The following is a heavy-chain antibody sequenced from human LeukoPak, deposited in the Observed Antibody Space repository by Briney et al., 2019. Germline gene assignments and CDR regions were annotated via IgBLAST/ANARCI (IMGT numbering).Heavy chain of an antibody. J-gene: IGHJ6*02. V-gene: IGHV1-69*01. CDR3: AREVVTMVRGAPFDYYYYGMDV. CDR2: IIPIFGTA. D-gene: IGHD3-10*01. Sequence: ASVKVSCTASGGTFSSYAISWVRRAPGQGLEWMGGIIPIFGTANYAQKFQGRVTITADESTSTAYMELSSLRSEDTAVYYCAREVVTMVRGAPFDYYYYGMDVWGQGTTVTVSS. CDR1: GGTFSSYA.